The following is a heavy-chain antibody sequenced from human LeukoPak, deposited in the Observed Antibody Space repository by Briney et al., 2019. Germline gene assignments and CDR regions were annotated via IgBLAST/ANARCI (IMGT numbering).Heavy chain of an antibody. CDR1: GGSFSGYY. J-gene: IGHJ6*03. D-gene: IGHD3-9*01. CDR2: INHSGST. CDR3: ARDILTGYYPIHHYMDV. V-gene: IGHV4-34*01. Sequence: SETLSLTCTVYGGSFSGYYWSWIRQPPGKGLEWIGEINHSGSTNCNPSLKSRVTISVDTSKNQFSLKLSSVTAADTAVYYCARDILTGYYPIHHYMDVWGKGTTVTISS.